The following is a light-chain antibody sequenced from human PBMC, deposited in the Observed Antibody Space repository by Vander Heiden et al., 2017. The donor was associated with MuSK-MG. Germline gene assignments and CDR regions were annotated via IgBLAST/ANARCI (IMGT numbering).Light chain of an antibody. J-gene: IGLJ2*01. CDR3: AAWDDSLNVHVV. V-gene: IGLV1-44*01. CDR1: SSNIGSKT. CDR2: SNN. Sequence: QSVLTQPPSASGTPGHRVTIACTGSSSNIGSKTVNRYQQFPGKATKHLSYSNNQRPSGGPDRFSGSKSGTSASLAISGLQSEDEADYYCAAWDDSLNVHVVFGGGTKLTVL.